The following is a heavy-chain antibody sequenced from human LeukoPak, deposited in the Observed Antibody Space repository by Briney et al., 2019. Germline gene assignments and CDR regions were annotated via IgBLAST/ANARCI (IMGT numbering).Heavy chain of an antibody. CDR1: GFTFSSYS. CDR3: ARVRLGSTAIDY. D-gene: IGHD3-10*01. J-gene: IGHJ4*02. Sequence: QPGGSLRLSCAASGFTFSSYSMNWVRQAPGKGLEWVSYISSSSTIYYADSVKGRSTISRDNAKNSLYLQMNSLRDEDTAVYYCARVRLGSTAIDYWGQGTLVTVSS. V-gene: IGHV3-48*02. CDR2: ISSSSTI.